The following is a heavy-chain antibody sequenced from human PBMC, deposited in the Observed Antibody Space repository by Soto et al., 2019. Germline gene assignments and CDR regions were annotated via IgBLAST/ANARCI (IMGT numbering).Heavy chain of an antibody. CDR1: EFTFTDYY. CDR2: INPNSGGT. D-gene: IGHD1-26*01. CDR3: AREKIVGANPFDY. Sequence: ASVKVSCKTSEFTFTDYYIHCVLQSPGQGLEWMGWINPNSGGTDYGQKFQGRVTMTRDTSIGTAHMELRGLRSDDTAVYYCAREKIVGANPFDYWGQGTLVTVSS. V-gene: IGHV1-2*02. J-gene: IGHJ4*02.